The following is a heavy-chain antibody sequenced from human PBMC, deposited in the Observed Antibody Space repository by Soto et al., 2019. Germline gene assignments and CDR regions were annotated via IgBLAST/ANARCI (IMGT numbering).Heavy chain of an antibody. CDR1: GYTFTGYY. D-gene: IGHD3-10*01. CDR3: ARWYYGSGTYYPGIDY. Sequence: ASVKVSCKASGYTFTGYYIHWVRQAPGQGLEWMGWISTYNGNTNYAQKLQGRVTMTTDTSASTAYMELRSLRSDDTAVYYCARWYYGSGTYYPGIDYWGQGALVTVSS. V-gene: IGHV1-18*04. CDR2: ISTYNGNT. J-gene: IGHJ4*02.